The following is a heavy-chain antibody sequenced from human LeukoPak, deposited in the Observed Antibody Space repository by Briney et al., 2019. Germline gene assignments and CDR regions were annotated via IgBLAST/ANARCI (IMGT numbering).Heavy chain of an antibody. CDR3: ATRRDITMVRGVIGWFDP. V-gene: IGHV1-18*01. Sequence: ASVKVSCKASDYTFINYGISWVRQAPGQGLEWMGWISAYNGNTNYAQNLQGRVTMTTDTSTSTAYMELRSLRSEDTAVYYCATRRDITMVRGVIGWFDPWGQGTLVTVSS. CDR1: DYTFINYG. D-gene: IGHD3-10*01. J-gene: IGHJ5*02. CDR2: ISAYNGNT.